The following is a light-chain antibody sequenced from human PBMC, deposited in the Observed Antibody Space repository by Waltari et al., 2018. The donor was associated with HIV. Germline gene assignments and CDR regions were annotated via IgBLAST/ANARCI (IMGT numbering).Light chain of an antibody. Sequence: QSALTQPASVSGSPGQSVTISCTGTSSEIGAYNYVSWYQHHQGKAPKLMIYDVSKRPSGVSNRFSGSKSGNTASLTISGLQADDEADYFCCSYTGSSTLVFGGGTKLTVL. CDR1: SSEIGAYNY. CDR2: DVS. J-gene: IGLJ3*02. V-gene: IGLV2-14*03. CDR3: CSYTGSSTLV.